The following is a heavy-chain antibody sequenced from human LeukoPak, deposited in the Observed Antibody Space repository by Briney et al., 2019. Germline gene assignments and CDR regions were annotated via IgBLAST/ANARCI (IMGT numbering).Heavy chain of an antibody. V-gene: IGHV1-69*13. D-gene: IGHD6-13*01. CDR1: GGTFSSYA. Sequence: SVKVSCKASGGTFSSYAISWVRQAPGQGLEWMGGIIPIFGTANYAQKFQGRVTITADESTGTAYMELSSLRSEDTAVYYCARDAPAAAGTTPQGYWGQGTLVTVSS. J-gene: IGHJ4*02. CDR3: ARDAPAAAGTTPQGY. CDR2: IIPIFGTA.